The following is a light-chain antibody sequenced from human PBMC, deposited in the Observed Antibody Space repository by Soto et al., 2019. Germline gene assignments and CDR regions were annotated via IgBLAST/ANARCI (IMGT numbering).Light chain of an antibody. Sequence: QSALTQPASVSGSPGQSITISCTGTSSDVGGYKYVSWYQQHPGKAPHLMIYEVSNRPSGVSNRFSGSKSGNTASLTISGLQAEDEADYYCFSDTSSASLVFGGGTKLTVL. CDR3: FSDTSSASLV. V-gene: IGLV2-14*01. J-gene: IGLJ2*01. CDR2: EVS. CDR1: SSDVGGYKY.